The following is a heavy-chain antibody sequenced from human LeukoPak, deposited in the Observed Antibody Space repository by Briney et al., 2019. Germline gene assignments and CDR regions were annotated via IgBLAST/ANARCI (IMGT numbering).Heavy chain of an antibody. CDR1: GYTFTGYY. J-gene: IGHJ2*01. D-gene: IGHD6-6*01. Sequence: ASVKVSCKASGYTFTGYYMHWVRQAPGQGLEWMGWINPNSGGTNYAQKFQGRVTMTRDTSISTAYMELSRLRSGDTAVYYCARETSSSSTSPNWYFDLWGRGTLVTVSS. V-gene: IGHV1-2*02. CDR3: ARETSSSSTSPNWYFDL. CDR2: INPNSGGT.